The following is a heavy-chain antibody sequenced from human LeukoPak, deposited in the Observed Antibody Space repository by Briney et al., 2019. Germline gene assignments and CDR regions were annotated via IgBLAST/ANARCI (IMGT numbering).Heavy chain of an antibody. CDR1: GGTFSSYA. CDR3: ARSRNYYDSSGYYFCY. V-gene: IGHV1-69*13. J-gene: IGHJ4*02. D-gene: IGHD3-22*01. Sequence: ASVKVSCKASGGTFSSYAISWVRQAPGQGLEWMGGIIPIFGTANYAQKFQGRVTITADESTSTAYMELSSLRSEDTAVYYCARSRNYYDSSGYYFCYWGQGTLVTVSS. CDR2: IIPIFGTA.